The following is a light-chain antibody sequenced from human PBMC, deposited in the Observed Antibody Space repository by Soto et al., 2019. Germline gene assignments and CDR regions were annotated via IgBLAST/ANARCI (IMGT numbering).Light chain of an antibody. CDR3: QQRSRWPRDT. J-gene: IGKJ2*01. V-gene: IGKV3-11*01. CDR2: AAS. Sequence: EVVLTQSPATLSLSPGESATLSCRASQNVXHNLAWYQQTPGQAPRLLIYAASDRATGIPARFRGSGSDTDFTLTITSVEPEDFAVYYCQQRSRWPRDTFGQGTKLEIK. CDR1: QNVXHN.